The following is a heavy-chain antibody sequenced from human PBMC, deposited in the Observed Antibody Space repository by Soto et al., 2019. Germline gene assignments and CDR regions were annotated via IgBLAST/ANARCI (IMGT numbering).Heavy chain of an antibody. J-gene: IGHJ4*02. Sequence: AGSVKVSCKASGYTFTNYYMHWVRQAPRQGLEWMGIINPTTGSTVYAQKFEGRVTMTWVTSTRTVYMELSNLRSEDTAVYYCARDMADSSGYYYDRWGQGTLVTVSS. D-gene: IGHD3-22*01. CDR3: ARDMADSSGYYYDR. V-gene: IGHV1-46*01. CDR2: INPTTGST. CDR1: GYTFTNYY.